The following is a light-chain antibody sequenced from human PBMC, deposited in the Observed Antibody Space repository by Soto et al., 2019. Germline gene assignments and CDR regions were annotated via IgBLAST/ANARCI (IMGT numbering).Light chain of an antibody. J-gene: IGKJ1*01. CDR1: QSVSSD. Sequence: EIVMTQSPATLSVSPGERATLSCRASQSVSSDLAWYQQKPGQAPRLLIYGASTRATGIPARFSARGSGTDFTLTIISLQSEDFAVYYCQQYNNWPRTFGQGTKVDIK. V-gene: IGKV3-15*01. CDR3: QQYNNWPRT. CDR2: GAS.